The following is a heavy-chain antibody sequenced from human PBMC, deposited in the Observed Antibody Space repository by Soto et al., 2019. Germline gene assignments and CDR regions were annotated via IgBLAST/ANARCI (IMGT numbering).Heavy chain of an antibody. CDR1: GASMNSYH. CDR3: ARDQGVAAAGITWFDP. J-gene: IGHJ5*02. CDR2: IHSSGST. V-gene: IGHV4-4*07. D-gene: IGHD6-13*01. Sequence: SETLSLTCTVSGASMNSYHWSWIRQPAGKGLEWIGHIHSSGSTNYNPSLKSRVTMSVDTSKNQFSLRLMSLTAADTAVYYCARDQGVAAAGITWFDPWGQGSLVTAPQ.